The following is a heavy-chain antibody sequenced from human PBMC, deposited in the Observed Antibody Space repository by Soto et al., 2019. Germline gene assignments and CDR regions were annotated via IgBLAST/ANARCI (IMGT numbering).Heavy chain of an antibody. CDR1: GYTFTNND. J-gene: IGHJ5*02. Sequence: RASVKVSCKASGYTFTNNDVSWVRRATGQGLEWMGWMNPGSGDTGYAQKFQGRVTMTRDISIATAYMELNSLTSEDTAIYYCARMESFGSLNWFDPWGQGTLVTVSS. D-gene: IGHD5-18*01. V-gene: IGHV1-8*02. CDR2: MNPGSGDT. CDR3: ARMESFGSLNWFDP.